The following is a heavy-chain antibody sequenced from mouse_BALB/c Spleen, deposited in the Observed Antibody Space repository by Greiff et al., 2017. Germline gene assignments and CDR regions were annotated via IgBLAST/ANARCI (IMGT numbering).Heavy chain of an antibody. CDR1: GYTFTSYW. J-gene: IGHJ2*01. D-gene: IGHD4-1*01. CDR2: INPSTGYT. CDR3: ARSFWGFDY. Sequence: QVHVKQSGAELAKPGASVKMSCKASGYTFTSYWMHWVKQRPGQGLEWIGYINPSTGYTEYNQKFKDKATLTADKSSSTAYMQLSSLTSEDSAVYYCARSFWGFDYWGQGTTLTVSA. V-gene: IGHV1-7*01.